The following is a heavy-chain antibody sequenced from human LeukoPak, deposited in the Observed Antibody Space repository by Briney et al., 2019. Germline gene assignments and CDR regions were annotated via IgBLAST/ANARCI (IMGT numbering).Heavy chain of an antibody. V-gene: IGHV4-59*01. Sequence: KPSETLSLTCTVSGGSISSYYWSWIRQPPGKGLEWIGYIYYSGSTNYNPSLKGRVTISVDTSKNQFSLKLRSVTAVDTAVYYCARWGHFDTSGYFVVDYWGQGTLVTVSS. D-gene: IGHD3-22*01. CDR2: IYYSGST. CDR1: GGSISSYY. J-gene: IGHJ4*02. CDR3: ARWGHFDTSGYFVVDY.